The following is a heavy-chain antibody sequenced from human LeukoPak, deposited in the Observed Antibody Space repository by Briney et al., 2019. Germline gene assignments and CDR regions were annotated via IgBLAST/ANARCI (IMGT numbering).Heavy chain of an antibody. J-gene: IGHJ4*02. CDR1: GGSISSYY. D-gene: IGHD2/OR15-2a*01. CDR3: AGHHPRNTVDF. V-gene: IGHV4-59*08. Sequence: SETLSLTCTVSGGSISSYYWSWIRQPPGKGLEWIAYISDIGSINYNPSLKSRVTTSLDTSKNQFSLKLSSVTAADTAVYYCAGHHPRNTVDFWGQGTLVTVSS. CDR2: ISDIGSI.